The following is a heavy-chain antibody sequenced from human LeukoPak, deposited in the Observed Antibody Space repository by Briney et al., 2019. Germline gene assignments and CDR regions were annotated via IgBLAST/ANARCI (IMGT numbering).Heavy chain of an antibody. CDR3: AKESPWRDGCFFDY. CDR1: GFTVSSNY. J-gene: IGHJ4*02. CDR2: IYSGGST. D-gene: IGHD5-24*01. V-gene: IGHV3-53*01. Sequence: GGSLRLSCAASGFTVSSNYMSWVRQAPGKGLEWVSVIYSGGSTYYADSVKGRFTISRDNSKNTLYLQMNSLRAEDTAVYYCAKESPWRDGCFFDYWGQGTLVTVSS.